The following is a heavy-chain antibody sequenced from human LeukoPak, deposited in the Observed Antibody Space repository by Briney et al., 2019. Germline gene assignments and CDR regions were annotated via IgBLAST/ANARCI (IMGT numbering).Heavy chain of an antibody. CDR1: GYTFTSYD. J-gene: IGHJ4*02. CDR3: ASVCGSSCPRYFDY. D-gene: IGHD6-13*01. V-gene: IGHV1-8*01. CDR2: MNPNSGNT. Sequence: ASVKVSCKASGYTFTSYDINWVRQATGQGLEWMGWMNPNSGNTGYAQKFQGRVTMTRNTSISTAYMELSSLRSEDTAVYYCASVCGSSCPRYFDYGGEGTLVTVSA.